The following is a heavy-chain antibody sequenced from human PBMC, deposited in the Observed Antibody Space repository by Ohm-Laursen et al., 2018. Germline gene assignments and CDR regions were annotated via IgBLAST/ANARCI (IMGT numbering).Heavy chain of an antibody. CDR3: ARTTGTYYDFWSGSLSAAFDI. V-gene: IGHV4-38-2*01. D-gene: IGHD3-3*01. Sequence: SETLSLTWAVSGYSISSGYYWGWIRQPPGKGLEWIGSIYHSGSTYYNPSLKSRVTISVDTSKNQFSLKLSSVTAADTAVYYCARTTGTYYDFWSGSLSAAFDIWGQGTMVTVSS. CDR2: IYHSGST. CDR1: GYSISSGYY. J-gene: IGHJ3*02.